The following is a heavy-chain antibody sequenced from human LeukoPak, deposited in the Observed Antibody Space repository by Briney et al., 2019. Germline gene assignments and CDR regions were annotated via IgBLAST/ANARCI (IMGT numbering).Heavy chain of an antibody. V-gene: IGHV4-59*01. J-gene: IGHJ3*02. CDR2: IYSSETT. CDR1: GGSITGYH. Sequence: SETLSLTCTVSGGSITGYHWSWIRQPPGKGLEWIGYIYSSETTEYKPSLKSRVTISADTSKNQFSLNLNSVTAADTALYYCARVGTFAFDIWGQGTMVTVSS. CDR3: ARVGTFAFDI. D-gene: IGHD1-14*01.